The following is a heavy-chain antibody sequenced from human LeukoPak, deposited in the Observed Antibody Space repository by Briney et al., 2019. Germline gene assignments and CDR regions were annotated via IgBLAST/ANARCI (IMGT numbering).Heavy chain of an antibody. V-gene: IGHV3-23*01. Sequence: GGSLRLSCAASGFTFSSYAMSWVRQAPGKGLEWVSAISGSGGSTYYADSVKGRFTISRDNSKNTLYLQMNSLRAEDTAVYYCAKINGYGDYVPDTPHGFDYWGQGTLVTVSS. CDR2: ISGSGGST. J-gene: IGHJ4*02. CDR3: AKINGYGDYVPDTPHGFDY. CDR1: GFTFSSYA. D-gene: IGHD4-17*01.